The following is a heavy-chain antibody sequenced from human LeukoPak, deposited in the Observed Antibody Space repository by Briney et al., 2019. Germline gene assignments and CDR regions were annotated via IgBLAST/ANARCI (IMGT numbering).Heavy chain of an antibody. CDR3: ARYSSSWYRRAPFDY. J-gene: IGHJ4*02. CDR1: GYSFTSYW. D-gene: IGHD6-13*01. Sequence: GESLKISCKGSGYSFTSYWIGWVRQMPGKGLEWMGMIYPGDSDTRYSPSFQGQVTISAGKSISTAYLQWSSLKASDTAMYYCARYSSSWYRRAPFDYWGQGTLVTVSS. CDR2: IYPGDSDT. V-gene: IGHV5-51*01.